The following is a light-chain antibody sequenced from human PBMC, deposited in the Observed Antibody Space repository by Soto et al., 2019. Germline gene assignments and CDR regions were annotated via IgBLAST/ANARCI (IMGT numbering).Light chain of an antibody. J-gene: IGKJ1*01. CDR3: QQYSRT. Sequence: EIVLTQSPGTLSLSPGERATLFCRASQSVSSSYFAWYQQKPGQAPRHLIYGASNSATGNPDRFKGFGSGTGFTLAISRLEPDDFAVYYCQQYSRTFGQGTKVEIK. CDR2: GAS. CDR1: QSVSSSY. V-gene: IGKV3-20*01.